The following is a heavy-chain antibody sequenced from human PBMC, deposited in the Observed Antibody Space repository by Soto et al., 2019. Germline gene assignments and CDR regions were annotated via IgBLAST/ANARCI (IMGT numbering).Heavy chain of an antibody. CDR1: GYTFSNYD. D-gene: IGHD3-10*01. CDR2: VNPNNGDT. J-gene: IGHJ4*02. CDR3: AKVSRKGSAIDFDY. Sequence: QVQLVQSGAELKKPGASVKVSCKASGYTFSNYDMNWVRQATGQGPEWIGWVNPNNGDTGYAQKFQGGVTFTTDISTTTAYMELTSLRSEDTAIYYCAKVSRKGSAIDFDYWGQGTLITVSS. V-gene: IGHV1-8*01.